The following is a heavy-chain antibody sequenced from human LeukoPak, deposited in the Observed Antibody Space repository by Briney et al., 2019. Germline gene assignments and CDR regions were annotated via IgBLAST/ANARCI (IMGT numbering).Heavy chain of an antibody. V-gene: IGHV1-18*01. D-gene: IGHD6-6*01. J-gene: IGHJ4*02. Sequence: ASVKVSCKGSGYTFTSYSISWVRQAPGQGLEWMGWISTYNGKTNYAQKFQDRVIMTTDTSTKTVYMELSSLRSDDSAVYYCARERTARSSSDYWGQGTLVTVSS. CDR3: ARERTARSSSDY. CDR2: ISTYNGKT. CDR1: GYTFTSYS.